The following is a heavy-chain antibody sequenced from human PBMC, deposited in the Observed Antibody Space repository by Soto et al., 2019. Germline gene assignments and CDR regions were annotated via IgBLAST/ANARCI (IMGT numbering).Heavy chain of an antibody. CDR3: ARGFRGIAARQGWFDP. CDR1: GFTFSSYA. J-gene: IGHJ5*02. CDR2: ISYDGSNK. Sequence: QVQLVESGGGVIQSGRSLRLSCAASGFTFSSYAMHWVRQAPGKGLEWVAVISYDGSNKYYADSVKGRFTISRDNSKNTLYLQMNSLRAEDTAVYYCARGFRGIAARQGWFDPWGQGTLVTVSS. V-gene: IGHV3-30-3*01. D-gene: IGHD6-6*01.